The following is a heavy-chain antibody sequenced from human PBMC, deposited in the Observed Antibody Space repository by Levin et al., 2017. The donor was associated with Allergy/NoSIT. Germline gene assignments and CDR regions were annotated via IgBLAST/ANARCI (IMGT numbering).Heavy chain of an antibody. CDR2: IYHSGST. CDR3: ARGVVRGVIITPFDY. D-gene: IGHD3-10*01. J-gene: IGHJ4*02. Sequence: SETLSLTCAVSGGSISSGGYSWSWIRQPPGKGLEWIGYIYHSGSTYYNPSLKSRVTISVDRSKNQFSLKLSSVTAADTAVYYCARGVVRGVIITPFDYWGQGTLVTVSS. V-gene: IGHV4-30-2*01. CDR1: GGSISSGGYS.